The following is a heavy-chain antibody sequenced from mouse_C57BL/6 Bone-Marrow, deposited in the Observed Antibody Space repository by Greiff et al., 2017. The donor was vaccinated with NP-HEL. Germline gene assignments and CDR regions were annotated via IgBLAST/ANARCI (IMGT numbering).Heavy chain of an antibody. J-gene: IGHJ4*01. CDR1: GFTFSDYG. D-gene: IGHD1-1*01. V-gene: IGHV5-17*01. CDR2: ISSGSSTI. CDR3: ATPGAFITTVVTPYYYSMDY. Sequence: EVKVVESGGGLVKPGGSLKLSCAASGFTFSDYGMHWVRQAPEKGLEWVAYISSGSSTIYYADTVKGRFTISRDKATNTVFLPTTSLRSGDTSMYNCATPGAFITTVVTPYYYSMDYWGQGTSVTVSS.